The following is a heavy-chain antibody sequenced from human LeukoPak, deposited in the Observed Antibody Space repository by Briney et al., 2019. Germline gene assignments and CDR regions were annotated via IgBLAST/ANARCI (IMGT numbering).Heavy chain of an antibody. J-gene: IGHJ4*02. CDR3: AKDPAATVTPNYFDY. D-gene: IGHD4-11*01. V-gene: IGHV3-30*02. CDR1: GFTFSSYA. Sequence: GGSLRLSCAASGFTFSSYAMHWVRQAPGKGLDWVAFIRHDGNNKFYADSVRGRFTISRDNSKNTLFLQMDGLSTEDTAVYYCAKDPAATVTPNYFDYWGQGTLVTVSS. CDR2: IRHDGNNK.